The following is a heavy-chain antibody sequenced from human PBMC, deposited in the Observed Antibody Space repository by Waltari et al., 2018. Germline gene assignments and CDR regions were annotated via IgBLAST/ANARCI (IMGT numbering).Heavy chain of an antibody. CDR1: GYTLTDLS. Sequence: QVQLVQSGAEVKKPGASVKVSCKVSGYTLTDLSMHWVRQAPGKGLEWMGGFDPEDGETIYAQKFQGRVTMTEDTSTDTAYMELSSLRSEDTAVYYCATVTNYDFWSGYLVGYWGQGTLVTVSS. D-gene: IGHD3-3*01. V-gene: IGHV1-24*01. CDR2: FDPEDGET. CDR3: ATVTNYDFWSGYLVGY. J-gene: IGHJ4*02.